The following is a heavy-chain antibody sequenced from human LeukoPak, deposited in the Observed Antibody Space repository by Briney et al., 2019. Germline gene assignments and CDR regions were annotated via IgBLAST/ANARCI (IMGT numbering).Heavy chain of an antibody. Sequence: GGSLRLSCAASGFTFSSYWMSWVRQAPGKGLEWVSAISGSGGSTYYADSVKGRFTISRDNSKNTLYLQMNSLRAEDTAVYYCAKSHDSSGYYYYYYMDVWGKGTTVTVSS. D-gene: IGHD3-22*01. CDR1: GFTFSSYW. CDR3: AKSHDSSGYYYYYYMDV. J-gene: IGHJ6*03. V-gene: IGHV3-23*01. CDR2: ISGSGGST.